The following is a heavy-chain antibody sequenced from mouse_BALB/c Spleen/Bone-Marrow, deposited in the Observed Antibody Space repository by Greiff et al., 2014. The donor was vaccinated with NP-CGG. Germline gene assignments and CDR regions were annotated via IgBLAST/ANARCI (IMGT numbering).Heavy chain of an antibody. CDR3: ARITTATGAMDY. CDR2: IWADGST. J-gene: IGHJ4*01. Sequence: VKLVESGPGLVAPSQSLSITCTVSGFSLTSYGVHWVRQPPGKGLEWLGVIWADGSTNYNSALMSRLSIRKDNSKGQVFLKMNSLQTDDTAMYYCARITTATGAMDYWGQGTSVTVSS. D-gene: IGHD1-2*01. V-gene: IGHV2-9*02. CDR1: GFSLTSYG.